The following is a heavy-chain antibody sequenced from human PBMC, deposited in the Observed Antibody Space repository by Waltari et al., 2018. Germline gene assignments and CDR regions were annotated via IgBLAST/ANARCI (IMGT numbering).Heavy chain of an antibody. CDR2: ISSSSSYI. Sequence: EVQLVESGGGLVKHGGSLRLSCAASGFTFSSYSMNWVPQAPGKGLEWFSSISSSSSYIYYADSVKGRFTISRDNAKNSLYLQMNSLRAEDTAVYYCARVLNWGNFDYWGQGTLVTVSS. CDR1: GFTFSSYS. D-gene: IGHD7-27*01. CDR3: ARVLNWGNFDY. V-gene: IGHV3-21*01. J-gene: IGHJ4*02.